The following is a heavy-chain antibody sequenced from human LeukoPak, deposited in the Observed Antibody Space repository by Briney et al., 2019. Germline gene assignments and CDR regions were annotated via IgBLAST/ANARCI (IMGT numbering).Heavy chain of an antibody. CDR1: GFTFSNYW. Sequence: GGSLRLSCAASGFTFSNYWMHWVRQAPGEGLVWVSRINSDGINTSYADSVKGRFTISRDNAKNSLYLQMNSLRAEDTAVYYCAELGITMIGGVWGKGTTVTISS. CDR3: AELGITMIGGV. D-gene: IGHD3-10*02. V-gene: IGHV3-74*01. J-gene: IGHJ6*04. CDR2: INSDGINT.